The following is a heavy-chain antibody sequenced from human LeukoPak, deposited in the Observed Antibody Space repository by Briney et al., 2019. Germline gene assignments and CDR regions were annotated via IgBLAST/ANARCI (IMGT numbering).Heavy chain of an antibody. Sequence: GGSLRLSCAASGFTFSSYWMSWVRQAPGKGLEWVANIKQDGSEKYYVDSVKGRFIISRDNAKNSLYLQMNSLRAEDTAVYYCARDRLRVVRLPPSRDNWFDPWGQGTLVTVSS. CDR2: IKQDGSEK. CDR1: GFTFSSYW. D-gene: IGHD4-23*01. J-gene: IGHJ5*02. CDR3: ARDRLRVVRLPPSRDNWFDP. V-gene: IGHV3-7*01.